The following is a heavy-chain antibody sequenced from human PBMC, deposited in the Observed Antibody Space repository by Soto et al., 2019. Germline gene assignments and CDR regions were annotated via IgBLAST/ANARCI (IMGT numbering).Heavy chain of an antibody. J-gene: IGHJ4*02. D-gene: IGHD3-3*01. CDR1: GFTFSSYA. CDR2: ISGSGGST. V-gene: IGHV3-23*01. Sequence: GGSLRLSCAASGFTFSSYAMSWVRQAPGKGLEWVSAISGSGGSTYYADSVKGRFTISRENSKNTLYLQMNSLRAEDTAVYYCAKSGAATIFGVVIPAGINDYWGQGTLVTVSS. CDR3: AKSGAATIFGVVIPAGINDY.